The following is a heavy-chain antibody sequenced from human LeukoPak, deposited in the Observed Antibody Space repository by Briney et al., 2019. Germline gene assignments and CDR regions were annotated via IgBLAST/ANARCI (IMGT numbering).Heavy chain of an antibody. D-gene: IGHD3-9*01. V-gene: IGHV1-2*02. Sequence: ASVKVSCKASGYTFTGYYMHWVRQAPGQGLEWMGWINPNSGGTNYAQKFQGRVTMTRDTSTSTAYMELRSLRSEDMAVYYCARAPAYNYDILTGYPIPFDYWGQGTLVTVSS. CDR1: GYTFTGYY. CDR2: INPNSGGT. CDR3: ARAPAYNYDILTGYPIPFDY. J-gene: IGHJ4*02.